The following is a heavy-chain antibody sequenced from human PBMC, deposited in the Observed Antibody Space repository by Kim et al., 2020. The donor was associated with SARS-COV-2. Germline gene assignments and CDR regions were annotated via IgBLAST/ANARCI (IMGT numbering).Heavy chain of an antibody. V-gene: IGHV3-11*04. D-gene: IGHD2-2*01. J-gene: IGHJ5*02. CDR3: ASGSTRAVSFDP. Sequence: TDSARGRFTISRDNAKNSLCLQMTSLRDGETAVYYCASGSTRAVSFDPWGQGTLVTVSS.